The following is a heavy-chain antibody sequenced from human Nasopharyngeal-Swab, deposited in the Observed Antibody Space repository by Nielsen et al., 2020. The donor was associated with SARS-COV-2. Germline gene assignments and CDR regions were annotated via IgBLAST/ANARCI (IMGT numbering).Heavy chain of an antibody. Sequence: ASVKVSCKASGYTFTSYGISWVLQAPGQGLEWMGWISAYNGNTNYAQKLQGRVTMTTDTSTSTAYMELRSLRSDDTAVYYCARFNGNSIAAAGIARGYYYYYGMDVWGQGTTVTVSS. CDR3: ARFNGNSIAAAGIARGYYYYYGMDV. CDR2: ISAYNGNT. CDR1: GYTFTSYG. D-gene: IGHD6-13*01. J-gene: IGHJ6*02. V-gene: IGHV1-18*01.